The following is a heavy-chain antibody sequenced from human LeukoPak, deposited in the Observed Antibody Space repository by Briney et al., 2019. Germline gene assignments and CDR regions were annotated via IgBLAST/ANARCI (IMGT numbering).Heavy chain of an antibody. D-gene: IGHD6-13*01. J-gene: IGHJ4*02. CDR2: IYYSGST. Sequence: SETLSLTCTVSGGSISSYYWSWIRQPPGKGLEWIGYIYYSGSTNYNPSLKSRVTISVDTSKNQFSLKLTSVTAADTAVYYCARFHTSSWFFDSWGQGILVTVSS. V-gene: IGHV4-59*12. CDR1: GGSISSYY. CDR3: ARFHTSSWFFDS.